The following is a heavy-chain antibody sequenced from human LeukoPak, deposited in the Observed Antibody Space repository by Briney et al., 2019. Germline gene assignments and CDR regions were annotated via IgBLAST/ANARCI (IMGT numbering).Heavy chain of an antibody. CDR3: AKDLSYTSGASDH. V-gene: IGHV3-23*01. CDR2: ITDDGYNT. D-gene: IGHD6-19*01. Sequence: GGSLRLSCAASGFTFSAFAMTWVRQAPGRGLEWVSTITDDGYNTYSADSVKGRITFSRDNSKNTLSLQLRSLRAEDTAVYYCAKDLSYTSGASDHWGQGTLVTVSS. J-gene: IGHJ4*02. CDR1: GFTFSAFA.